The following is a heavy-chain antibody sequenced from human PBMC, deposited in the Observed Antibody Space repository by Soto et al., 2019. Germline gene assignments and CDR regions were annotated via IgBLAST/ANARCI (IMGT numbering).Heavy chain of an antibody. V-gene: IGHV3-15*07. D-gene: IGHD3-10*01. J-gene: IGHJ4*01. CDR3: PTDSYGPVREVGFDY. CDR1: GFAFSDAW. Sequence: GGSLRLSCAGSGFAFSDAWINWVRHVPGKGLEWVGRIKSQAVGGTTDFATAVRGRFAITRDDSRNVAYMQMSSLYIEDTAVYFCPTDSYGPVREVGFDYGGNEPLVTFPS. CDR2: IKSQAVGGTT.